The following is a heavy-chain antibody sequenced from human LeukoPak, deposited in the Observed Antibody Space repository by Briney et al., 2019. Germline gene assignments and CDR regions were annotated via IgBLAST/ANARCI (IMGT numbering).Heavy chain of an antibody. CDR2: IYKIGTT. J-gene: IGHJ4*02. Sequence: SETLSLTCTVSGGSISSHYWSWIRQPPGKGLEWIGHIYKIGTTNYNPSLKSRLTISADTSKNQFSLKLRSVTAADTAVYYCVIGVGWQPDYWGQGALVTVSS. CDR1: GGSISSHY. D-gene: IGHD2-15*01. CDR3: VIGVGWQPDY. V-gene: IGHV4-59*11.